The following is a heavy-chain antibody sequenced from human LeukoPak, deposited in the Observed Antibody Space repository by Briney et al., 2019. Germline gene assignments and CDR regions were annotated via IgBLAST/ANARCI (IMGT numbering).Heavy chain of an antibody. CDR3: ARDEAVATRGSFDY. V-gene: IGHV3-11*04. Sequence: GGSLRLSCAASGFTFSDYYMSWIRQAPGKGLEWVSYISSSGSTIYYADSVKGRFTISRDNSKNTLYLQMNSLRAEDTAVYYCARDEAVATRGSFDYWGQGTLVTVSS. D-gene: IGHD6-19*01. J-gene: IGHJ4*02. CDR1: GFTFSDYY. CDR2: ISSSGSTI.